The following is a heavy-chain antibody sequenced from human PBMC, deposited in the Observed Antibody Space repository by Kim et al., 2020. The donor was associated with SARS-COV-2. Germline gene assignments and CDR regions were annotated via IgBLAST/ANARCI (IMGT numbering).Heavy chain of an antibody. CDR3: AKGKQWLIQGEHFQS. CDR1: GLSMNSFP. V-gene: IGHV3-23*01. J-gene: IGHJ1*01. CDR2: ITSSGHIS. D-gene: IGHD6-19*01. Sequence: GGSLRLSCVLSGLSMNSFPMSWVRLAPGKGLEWVSSITSSGHISHYRDSVKGRFTISRDNSKNTLYLQINSLRAEDTAVYDCAKGKQWLIQGEHFQSWG.